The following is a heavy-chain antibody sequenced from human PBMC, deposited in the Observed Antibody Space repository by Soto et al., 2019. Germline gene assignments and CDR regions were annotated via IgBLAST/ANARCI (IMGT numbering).Heavy chain of an antibody. CDR1: GYTFTNFG. J-gene: IGHJ4*02. CDR2: ISAYSGNT. CDR3: ARGGTPIDS. V-gene: IGHV1-18*01. D-gene: IGHD3-16*01. Sequence: QVQLVQSGAEVKKPGASVKVSCKASGYTFTNFGISWVRQAPGQGLEWMGWISAYSGNTNYAQNFKGRVTMTKGTSTSTAYMELRSVRSDDKAVYYCARGGTPIDSWGQGTLVTVSS.